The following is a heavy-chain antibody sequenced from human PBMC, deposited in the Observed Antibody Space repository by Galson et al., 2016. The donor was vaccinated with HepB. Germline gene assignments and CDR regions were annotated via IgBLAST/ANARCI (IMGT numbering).Heavy chain of an antibody. CDR2: ISYDGSHK. D-gene: IGHD2-15*01. J-gene: IGHJ4*02. CDR3: ARESWSDLVVVVAASPFDY. CDR1: GFTFSTYG. Sequence: SLRLSCAASGFTFSTYGMHWVRQAPGKGLEWVALISYDGSHKYYADSVNGRFTMSRDNSKNTLYLQMNSLRAEDTALYYCARESWSDLVVVVAASPFDYWGQGTLVTVSS. V-gene: IGHV3-30-3*01.